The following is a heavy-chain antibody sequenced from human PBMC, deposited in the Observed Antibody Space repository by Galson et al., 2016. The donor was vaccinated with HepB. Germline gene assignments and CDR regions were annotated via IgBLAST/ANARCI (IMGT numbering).Heavy chain of an antibody. V-gene: IGHV1-18*01. J-gene: IGHJ4*02. Sequence: SVKVSCKASGYIFISYGINWVRQAPGQGLEWMGWISPYNGNTNYAQNVQGGVTLTSDTSTSTAYMELRSLRSDDTAVYYCAKERAHYDVLTGYLPYFDSWGQGTLVSVSS. CDR1: GYIFISYG. D-gene: IGHD3-9*01. CDR2: ISPYNGNT. CDR3: AKERAHYDVLTGYLPYFDS.